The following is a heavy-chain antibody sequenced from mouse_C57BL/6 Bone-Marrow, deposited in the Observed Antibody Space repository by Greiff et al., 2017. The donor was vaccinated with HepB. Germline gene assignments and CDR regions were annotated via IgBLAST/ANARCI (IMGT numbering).Heavy chain of an antibody. J-gene: IGHJ2*01. CDR3: AREEKIITLYFDY. V-gene: IGHV1-50*01. D-gene: IGHD1-1*01. Sequence: VQLQQPGAELVKPGASVKLSCKASGYTFTSYWMQWVKQRPGQGLEWIGEIDPSDSYTNYNQKFKGKATLTVDTSSSTAYMQLSSLTSEDSAVYYCAREEKIITLYFDYWGQGTTLTVSS. CDR2: IDPSDSYT. CDR1: GYTFTSYW.